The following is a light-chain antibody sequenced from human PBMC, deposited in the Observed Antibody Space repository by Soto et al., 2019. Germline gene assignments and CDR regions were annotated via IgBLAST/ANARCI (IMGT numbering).Light chain of an antibody. J-gene: IGKJ1*01. CDR3: QHYIGSSRT. CDR2: RAS. V-gene: IGKV1-5*03. CDR1: QSINTW. Sequence: DFQMTQSPSTLSASVGDRVTITCRASQSINTWLAWYQQQPGKAPKLLIYRASALESGVPSRFSGSGSGTEFTLTINSLQPDDFATYYCQHYIGSSRTFGQGTKVEVK.